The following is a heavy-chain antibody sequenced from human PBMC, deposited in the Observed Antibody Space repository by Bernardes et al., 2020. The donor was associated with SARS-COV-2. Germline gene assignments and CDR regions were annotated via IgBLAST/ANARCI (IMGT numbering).Heavy chain of an antibody. J-gene: IGHJ3*02. Sequence: ASVKVSCKASGYTFTDYHIHWVRQAPGQGLEWMGWMYPKTGDTKFAQNFQGRVTMTRDTSVSAAYMELGRLTLDDTAIYYCASVTWSSHDGFDIWGQGTVVTVSS. CDR3: ASVTWSSHDGFDI. CDR2: MYPKTGDT. V-gene: IGHV1-2*02. CDR1: GYTFTDYH. D-gene: IGHD6-13*01.